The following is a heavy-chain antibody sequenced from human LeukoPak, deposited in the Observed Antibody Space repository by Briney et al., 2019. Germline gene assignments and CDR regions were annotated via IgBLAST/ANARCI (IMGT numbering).Heavy chain of an antibody. D-gene: IGHD5-18*01. Sequence: PSETLSLTCTVSGGAVMSYYWSWIRQSPEKGLEWMGYIYSNGSVNLHPSLQSRVTISIDTSRNQFSLRLSSVTAADTAVYYCARSGGGYTATILGYFFDYWGQGALVTVSS. J-gene: IGHJ4*02. V-gene: IGHV4-59*02. CDR1: GGAVMSYY. CDR3: ARSGGGYTATILGYFFDY. CDR2: IYSNGSV.